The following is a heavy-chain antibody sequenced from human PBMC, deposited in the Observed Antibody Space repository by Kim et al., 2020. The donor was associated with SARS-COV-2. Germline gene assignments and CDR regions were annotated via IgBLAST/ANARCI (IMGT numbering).Heavy chain of an antibody. D-gene: IGHD3-22*01. CDR1: GFTFSSYA. CDR3: AKDRDYYDSSGLFDY. CDR2: ISGSGGST. Sequence: GGSLRLSCAASGFTFSSYAMSWVRQAPGKGLEWVSAISGSGGSTYYADSVKGRFTISRDNSKNTLYLQMNSLRAEDTAVYYCAKDRDYYDSSGLFDYWGQGTLVTVSS. V-gene: IGHV3-23*01. J-gene: IGHJ4*02.